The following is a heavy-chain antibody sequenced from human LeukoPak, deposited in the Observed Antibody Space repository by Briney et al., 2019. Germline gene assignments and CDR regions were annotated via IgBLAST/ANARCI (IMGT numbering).Heavy chain of an antibody. V-gene: IGHV3-73*01. J-gene: IGHJ2*01. CDR2: NRSKANSYAT. CDR3: SSSLWFGELLKAFDL. D-gene: IGHD3-10*01. Sequence: PGGSLKLSCAASGFTFSGSAMHWVRQASGKGLEWVGRNRSKANSYATAYAASVKGRFTVSRDDSKNTAYLQMNSLKTEDTAVYYCSSSLWFGELLKAFDLWGRGTLVTVSS. CDR1: GFTFSGSA.